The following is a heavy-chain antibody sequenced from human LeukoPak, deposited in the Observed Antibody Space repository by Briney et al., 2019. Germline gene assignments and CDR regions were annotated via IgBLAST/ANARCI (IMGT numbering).Heavy chain of an antibody. CDR3: ARHSRQIVTALDY. J-gene: IGHJ4*02. V-gene: IGHV4-59*08. Sequence: PSETLSLTCTVSGGSISSYYWSWIRQPPGKGLEWIGYIYYSGSTNYNLSLKSRVTISVDTSKNQFSLKLSSVTAADTAVYYCARHSRQIVTALDYWGQGTLVTVSS. CDR2: IYYSGST. D-gene: IGHD2/OR15-2a*01. CDR1: GGSISSYY.